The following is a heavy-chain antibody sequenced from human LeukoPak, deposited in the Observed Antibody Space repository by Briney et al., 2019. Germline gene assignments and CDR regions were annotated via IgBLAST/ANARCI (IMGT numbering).Heavy chain of an antibody. CDR3: AREVGGSGSYYNPTYYFDY. D-gene: IGHD3-10*01. CDR2: ISYSGTT. CDR1: GGSITAYY. Sequence: SETLSLTCTVSGGSITAYYWSWIRQPPGKRLEWIGYISYSGTTKYSPSLKSRVTMSVDTSKNQFSLKLSSVTAADTAVYYCAREVGGSGSYYNPTYYFDYWGQGTLVTVSS. J-gene: IGHJ4*02. V-gene: IGHV4-59*01.